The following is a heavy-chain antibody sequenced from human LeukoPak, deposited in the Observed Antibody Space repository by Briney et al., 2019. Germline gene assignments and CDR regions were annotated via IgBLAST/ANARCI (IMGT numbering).Heavy chain of an antibody. Sequence: PGGSLRLSCAASGFTFSSYSMNWVRQAPGKGLEWVSHISSSSSTIYYADSVKGRFTISRDNAKNSLYLQMNSLRAEDTAVYYCARDRFASPWLRESYFDYWGQGTLVTVSS. CDR1: GFTFSSYS. CDR2: ISSSSSTI. V-gene: IGHV3-48*01. J-gene: IGHJ4*02. D-gene: IGHD5-12*01. CDR3: ARDRFASPWLRESYFDY.